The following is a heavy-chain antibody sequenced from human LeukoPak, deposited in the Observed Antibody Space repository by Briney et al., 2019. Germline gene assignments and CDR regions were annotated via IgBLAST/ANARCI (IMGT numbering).Heavy chain of an antibody. CDR3: ARDFHTVTTTLPHAFDI. V-gene: IGHV3-30-3*01. CDR1: GFTFSSYA. CDR2: ISYDGSIK. D-gene: IGHD4-17*01. J-gene: IGHJ3*02. Sequence: GGSLRLSCAASGFTFSSYAMHWVRQAPGKGLEWVAVISYDGSIKYYADSVKGRFTISRDNSKNTLYLQMNSLRAEDTAVYYCARDFHTVTTTLPHAFDIWGQGTMVTVSS.